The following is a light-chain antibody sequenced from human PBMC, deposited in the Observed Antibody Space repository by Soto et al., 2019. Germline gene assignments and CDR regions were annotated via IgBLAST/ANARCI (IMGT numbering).Light chain of an antibody. V-gene: IGLV3-1*01. CDR1: KLGNKY. CDR2: QDS. Sequence: SYELTQPHSVSVSPGQTASITCSGDKLGNKYACWYQQKPGQSPVLVIYQDSKRPSGIPERFSGSNSGNTATLTISGTQAMDEADYCCQAWDSSTEVVVFGGGTTLTVL. J-gene: IGLJ2*01. CDR3: QAWDSSTEVVV.